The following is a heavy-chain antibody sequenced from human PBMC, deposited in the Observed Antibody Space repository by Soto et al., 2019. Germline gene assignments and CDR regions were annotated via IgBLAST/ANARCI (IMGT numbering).Heavy chain of an antibody. J-gene: IGHJ4*02. CDR2: ISSSSSYI. CDR3: ARPVSSRPDY. Sequence: GGSLRLSCAAFGFTFSSYSMNWVRQAPGKGLEWVSSISSSSSYIYYADSVKGRFTISRDNAKNSLYLQMNSLRAEDTAVYYCARPVSSRPDYWGQGTLVTVSS. CDR1: GFTFSSYS. V-gene: IGHV3-21*01. D-gene: IGHD6-6*01.